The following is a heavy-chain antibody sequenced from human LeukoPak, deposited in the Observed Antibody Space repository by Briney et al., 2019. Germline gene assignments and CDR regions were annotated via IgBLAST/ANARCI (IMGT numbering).Heavy chain of an antibody. CDR3: ARVGHLWAHDY. CDR2: ISSSGSTI. CDR1: GFTFSSYA. V-gene: IGHV3-48*03. J-gene: IGHJ4*02. Sequence: GGSLRLSCAASGFTFSSYAMSWVRQAPGKGLEWVSYISSSGSTIYYADSVKGRFTISRDNAKNSLYLQMNSLRAEDTAVYYCARVGHLWAHDYWGQGTLVTVSS. D-gene: IGHD5-18*01.